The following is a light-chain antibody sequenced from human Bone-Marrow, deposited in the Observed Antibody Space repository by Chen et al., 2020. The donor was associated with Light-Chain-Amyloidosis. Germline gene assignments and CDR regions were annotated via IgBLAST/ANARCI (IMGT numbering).Light chain of an antibody. CDR1: ISNIGKNY. Sequence: QSVLTQPPSVSAAPGQSVTISCSGDISNIGKNYVSWYQQYPGTAPKLLIFDNHQRPSGIPDRSSGSKSGTSAPLIISGLQTGDEADYYCGAWDITLSARVFGGGTKLTVL. J-gene: IGLJ3*02. CDR3: GAWDITLSARV. CDR2: DNH. V-gene: IGLV1-51*01.